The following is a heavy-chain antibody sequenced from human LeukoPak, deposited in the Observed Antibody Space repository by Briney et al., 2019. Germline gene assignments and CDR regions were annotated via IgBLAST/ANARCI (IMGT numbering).Heavy chain of an antibody. Sequence: GESLKISCKGSGYSFTSYWISWVRQMPGKGLEWMGRIDPSDSYTNYSPSFQGHVTISADNSNSTAYLQWSSLKASDTAMYYCARLRRSGGSCYCWFDPWGKGTLVTVSS. V-gene: IGHV5-10-1*01. D-gene: IGHD2-15*01. CDR3: ARLRRSGGSCYCWFDP. CDR1: GYSFTSYW. J-gene: IGHJ5*02. CDR2: IDPSDSYT.